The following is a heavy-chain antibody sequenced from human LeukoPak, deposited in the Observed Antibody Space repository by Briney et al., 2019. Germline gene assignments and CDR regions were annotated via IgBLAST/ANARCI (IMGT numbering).Heavy chain of an antibody. D-gene: IGHD6-13*01. CDR2: INHRGST. CDR1: GGSFSDYY. V-gene: IGHV4-34*01. CDR3: ARESVIAAAVDY. Sequence: PSETLSLTCAVYGGSFSDYYWSWVRQPPGKGLEWIGEINHRGSTNYNPSLKSRVTISVDTSKNQFSLKLSSVTAADTAVYYCARESVIAAAVDYWGQGTLVTVSS. J-gene: IGHJ4*02.